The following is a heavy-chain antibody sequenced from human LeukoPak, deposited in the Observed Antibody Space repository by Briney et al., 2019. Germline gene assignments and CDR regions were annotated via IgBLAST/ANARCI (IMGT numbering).Heavy chain of an antibody. V-gene: IGHV4-59*08. CDR3: ARWNRELHFDY. J-gene: IGHJ4*02. D-gene: IGHD4-23*01. CDR2: IYYSGST. CDR1: GGSISSYY. Sequence: TSETLSLTCTVSGGSISSYYWSWIRQPPGKGLEWIGYIYYSGSTNYNPSLKSRVTISVDTSKNQFSLKLSSVTAADTAVYYCARWNRELHFDYWGQGTLVTVSS.